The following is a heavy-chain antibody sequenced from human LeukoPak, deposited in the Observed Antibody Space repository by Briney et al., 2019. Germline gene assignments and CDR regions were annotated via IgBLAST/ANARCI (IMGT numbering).Heavy chain of an antibody. CDR1: GFTVSSKY. J-gene: IGHJ4*02. CDR3: ARDRGYSYALASFDY. Sequence: TGGSLRLSCAASGFTVSSKYMSWVRQAPGKGLEWVSIIYSGGSTYYADSVKGRFTISRDNSKNTLYLQMNSLRAEDTAVYYCARDRGYSYALASFDYWGQGTLVTVSS. V-gene: IGHV3-66*01. D-gene: IGHD5-18*01. CDR2: IYSGGST.